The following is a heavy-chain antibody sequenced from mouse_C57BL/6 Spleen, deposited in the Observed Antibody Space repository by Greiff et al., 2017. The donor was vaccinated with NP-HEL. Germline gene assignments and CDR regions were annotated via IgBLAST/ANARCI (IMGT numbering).Heavy chain of an antibody. CDR1: GYTFTDYY. V-gene: IGHV1-19*01. CDR3: ARSAYYGSSHFDY. CDR2: INPYNGGT. Sequence: EVQLQQSGPVLVKPGASVKMSCKASGYTFTDYYMNWVKQSHGKSLEWIGVINPYNGGTSYNQKFKGKATLTVDKSSSTAYMELNSLTSEDSAVYYCARSAYYGSSHFDYWGQGTTLTVSS. D-gene: IGHD1-1*01. J-gene: IGHJ2*01.